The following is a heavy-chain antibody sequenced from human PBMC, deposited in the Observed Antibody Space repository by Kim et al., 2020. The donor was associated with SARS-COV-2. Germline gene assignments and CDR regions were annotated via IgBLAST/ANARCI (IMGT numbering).Heavy chain of an antibody. D-gene: IGHD1-7*01. CDR2: INTNTGNP. Sequence: ASVKVSCKASGYTFTAYAMNWVRQAPGQGLEWMGWINTNTGNPTYAQGFTGRFVFSLDTSVSTAYLQISSLKAEDTAVYYCARGTGTTTWVLYYYYYYGMDVWGHGTTVTVSS. CDR1: GYTFTAYA. CDR3: ARGTGTTTWVLYYYYYYGMDV. V-gene: IGHV7-4-1*02. J-gene: IGHJ6*02.